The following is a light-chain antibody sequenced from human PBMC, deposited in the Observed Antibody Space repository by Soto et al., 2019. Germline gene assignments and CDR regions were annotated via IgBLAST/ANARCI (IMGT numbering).Light chain of an antibody. Sequence: DIHMTESPSALSASVGDIFTITFLASQSISSYLNWYQQKSGKAPKLLIYAASSLQSGVPSRFSGSGSGTDFTLTISRLEPEDFAVYYCQQYHSSPRTLGQGTKVDIK. CDR1: QSISSY. J-gene: IGKJ1*01. V-gene: IGKV1-39*01. CDR2: AAS. CDR3: QQYHSSPRT.